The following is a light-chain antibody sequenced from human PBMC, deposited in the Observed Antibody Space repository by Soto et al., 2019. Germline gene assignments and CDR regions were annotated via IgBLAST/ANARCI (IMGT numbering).Light chain of an antibody. V-gene: IGKV1-39*01. Sequence: DIQMTQSPSSLSASVGDRVTVTCRAGQSISRYLNWYQQRPGKAPKLLIYSASSLQTGVPSRFSGSGSGTDFTLTINSLQHEDFETYYCQQSYNGPFTLGPGTKVDIK. CDR1: QSISRY. CDR3: QQSYNGPFT. CDR2: SAS. J-gene: IGKJ3*01.